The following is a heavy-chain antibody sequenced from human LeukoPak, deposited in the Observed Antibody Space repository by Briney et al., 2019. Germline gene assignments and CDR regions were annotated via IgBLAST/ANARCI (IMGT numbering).Heavy chain of an antibody. J-gene: IGHJ4*02. CDR2: INHSGST. Sequence: SETLSLTCAVYGGSFSGYYWSWIRQPPGKGLEWIGEINHSGSTNYNPSLKSRVTISVDTSKNQFSLKLSSVTAADTAVYYCARHEFNSGWYVVYYWGQGTLVTVSS. CDR3: ARHEFNSGWYVVYY. D-gene: IGHD6-19*01. V-gene: IGHV4-34*01. CDR1: GGSFSGYY.